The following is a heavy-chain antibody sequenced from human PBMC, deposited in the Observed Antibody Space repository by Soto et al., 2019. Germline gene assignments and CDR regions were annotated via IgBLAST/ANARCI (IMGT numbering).Heavy chain of an antibody. D-gene: IGHD2-21*02. CDR3: ARSVKVTHQFDY. Sequence: QVQLQESGPGLVKPSETLSLTCTVSGGSISSYYWSWIRQPPGKGLEWIGYIYYGGSTNYITSLNSRVTISVGTCKNQCSPKLSSVTAADTAVYCCARSVKVTHQFDYWGQGTLVTVSS. CDR1: GGSISSYY. V-gene: IGHV4-59*01. CDR2: IYYGGST. J-gene: IGHJ4*02.